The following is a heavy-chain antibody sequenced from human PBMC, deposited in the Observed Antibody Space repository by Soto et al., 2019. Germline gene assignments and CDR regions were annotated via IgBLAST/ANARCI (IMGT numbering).Heavy chain of an antibody. V-gene: IGHV1-69*02. CDR3: ATGAFGGRQQLVRDAFDF. J-gene: IGHJ3*01. Sequence: QVQLVQSGAEVKKPGSSVRVSCKASGGTFDSYTISWVRQAPGQGIEWVGRIAPIFDISKYAPKFQGRVTITADKSTSTAYMDLSGLTSEDTAVYYCATGAFGGRQQLVRDAFDFWGQGTMVTVSS. CDR1: GGTFDSYT. D-gene: IGHD3-16*01. CDR2: IAPIFDIS.